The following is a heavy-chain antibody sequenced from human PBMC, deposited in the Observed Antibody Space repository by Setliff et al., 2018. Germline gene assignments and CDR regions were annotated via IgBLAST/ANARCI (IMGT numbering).Heavy chain of an antibody. V-gene: IGHV4-30-4*08. CDR2: IYHSGSA. CDR1: GDSISSGDYF. Sequence: SETLSLTCTVSGDSISSGDYFWSWIRQPPGKGLEWIAYIYHSGSAYYNPSLKSRVTISVDTSKNQFSLKLSSVTAADTAVYYCARLYGSSAFDYWGQGTLVTV. D-gene: IGHD3-10*01. CDR3: ARLYGSSAFDY. J-gene: IGHJ4*02.